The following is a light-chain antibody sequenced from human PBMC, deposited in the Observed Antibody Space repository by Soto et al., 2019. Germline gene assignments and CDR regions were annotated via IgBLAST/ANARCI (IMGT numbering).Light chain of an antibody. CDR3: QSYDSSLSNWV. Sequence: QSVLTQPPSVSGAPGQRVIISCTGSSSNIGAGYDVHWYQQLPGTAPKLLIYGNSNRPSGVPDRLSGSKSGTSASLAITGLQAEDEADYYCQSYDSSLSNWVFGGGTKVTVL. CDR1: SSNIGAGYD. J-gene: IGLJ3*02. V-gene: IGLV1-40*01. CDR2: GNS.